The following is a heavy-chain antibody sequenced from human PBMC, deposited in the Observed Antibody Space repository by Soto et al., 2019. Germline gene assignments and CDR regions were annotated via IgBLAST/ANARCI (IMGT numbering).Heavy chain of an antibody. CDR2: ISGSGGRS. Sequence: EVQLLASGGGLVQPGGSLRLSCAASGFTFSNYAMTWVRQGPGKGLEWVSGISGSGGRSYYADSVKGRFTISRDNSKSTLYSQMNSLRAEDTAVYYCAKADFVWSSEQPYYFDYWGQGTLLTVSS. J-gene: IGHJ4*02. CDR3: AKADFVWSSEQPYYFDY. D-gene: IGHD3-16*01. CDR1: GFTFSNYA. V-gene: IGHV3-23*01.